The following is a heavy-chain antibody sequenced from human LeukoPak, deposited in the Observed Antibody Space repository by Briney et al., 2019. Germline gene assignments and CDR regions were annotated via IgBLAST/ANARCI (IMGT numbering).Heavy chain of an antibody. D-gene: IGHD5-18*01. CDR1: GGSISSGGYS. Sequence: SQTLSLTCAVSGGSISSGGYSWSWIRQPPGKGLEWIGCIYHSGSTYYNPSLKSRVTISVDRSKNQFSLKLSSVTAADTAVYYCGSGGYSYGWYYFDYWGQGTLVTVSS. J-gene: IGHJ4*02. CDR3: GSGGYSYGWYYFDY. V-gene: IGHV4-30-2*01. CDR2: IYHSGST.